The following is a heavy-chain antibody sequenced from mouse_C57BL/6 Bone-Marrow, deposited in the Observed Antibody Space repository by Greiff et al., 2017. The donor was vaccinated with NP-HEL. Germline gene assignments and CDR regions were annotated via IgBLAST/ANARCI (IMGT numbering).Heavy chain of an antibody. CDR2: FYPGRGSI. CDR1: GYTFTEYT. J-gene: IGHJ3*01. CDR3: ARHEEEFYYYGSSWFAY. Sequence: QVQLQQSGAELVKPGASVKLSCKASGYTFTEYTIHWVKQRSGQGLEWIGWFYPGRGSIKYNEKFKDKATLTADKSSSTVYMELSRLTAEDSAVYFCARHEEEFYYYGSSWFAYWGQGTLVTVSA. D-gene: IGHD1-1*01. V-gene: IGHV1-62-2*01.